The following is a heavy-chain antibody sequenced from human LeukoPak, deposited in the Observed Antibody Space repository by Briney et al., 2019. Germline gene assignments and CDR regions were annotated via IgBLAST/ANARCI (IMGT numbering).Heavy chain of an antibody. CDR1: GGSISTYY. V-gene: IGHV4-59*01. CDR3: ARDLTSDYGAERYFDY. J-gene: IGHJ4*02. D-gene: IGHD4-17*01. Sequence: KPSQTLSLTCTVSGGSISTYYWTWIRQPPGKGLEWIGYIYYGGSTNYNPSLKSRVTISADTSKNHFSLKVSAVTAADTAVYYCARDLTSDYGAERYFDYWGQGTLVTVSS. CDR2: IYYGGST.